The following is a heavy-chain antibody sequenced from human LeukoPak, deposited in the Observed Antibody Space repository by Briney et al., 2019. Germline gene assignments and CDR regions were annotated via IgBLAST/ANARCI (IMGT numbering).Heavy chain of an antibody. J-gene: IGHJ4*02. CDR1: GGTFSSYA. V-gene: IGHV1-69*13. CDR2: IIPIFGTA. D-gene: IGHD5-18*01. Sequence: SVKVSCKASGGTFSSYAISWVRQAPGQGLEWMGGIIPIFGTANYAQKFQGRVTITADESTSTAYMELSSLRSEDTAVYYCAREGYSYGYFDYWGQGTLVTVSS. CDR3: AREGYSYGYFDY.